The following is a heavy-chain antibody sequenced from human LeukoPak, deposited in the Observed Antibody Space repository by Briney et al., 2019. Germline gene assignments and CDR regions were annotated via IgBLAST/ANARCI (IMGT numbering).Heavy chain of an antibody. V-gene: IGHV3-23*01. D-gene: IGHD3-10*01. J-gene: IGHJ4*02. CDR1: GFTFYNYA. Sequence: GGSLRLSCAASGFTFYNYAMSWVRQAPGKGLEWVSVISGSVGSTYYADSVKGRFTISRDNSKNTLYLQVNSLRAEDTAVYYCAKVYGSGSYLSEDYFDYWGQGTLVTVSS. CDR3: AKVYGSGSYLSEDYFDY. CDR2: ISGSVGST.